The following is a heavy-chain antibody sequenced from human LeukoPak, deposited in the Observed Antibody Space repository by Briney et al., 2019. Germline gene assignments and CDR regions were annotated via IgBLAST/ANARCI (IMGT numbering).Heavy chain of an antibody. CDR1: GFTFSSYS. Sequence: PGGSLRLSCAASGFTFSSYSMNWVRQAPGKGLEWVSSISSSSSYIYYADSVKGRFTISRDNAKNSLYLQMNSLRAEDTAVYYCARDRGRFGEGYFDLWGRGTLVTVSS. CDR2: ISSSSSYI. J-gene: IGHJ2*01. D-gene: IGHD3-10*01. V-gene: IGHV3-21*01. CDR3: ARDRGRFGEGYFDL.